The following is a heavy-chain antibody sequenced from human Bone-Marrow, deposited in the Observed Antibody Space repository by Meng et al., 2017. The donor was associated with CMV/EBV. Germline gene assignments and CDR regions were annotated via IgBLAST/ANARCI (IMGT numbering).Heavy chain of an antibody. Sequence: GSLRLSCAASGFTFSSYGMHWVRQAPGKGLEWVANIKQDGSEKYYVDSVKGRFTISRDNAKNSLYLQMNSLRAEDTAVYYCAREMRNDFWSGYYYFDYWGQGTLVTVSS. J-gene: IGHJ4*02. D-gene: IGHD3-3*01. CDR3: AREMRNDFWSGYYYFDY. V-gene: IGHV3-7*01. CDR1: GFTFSSYG. CDR2: IKQDGSEK.